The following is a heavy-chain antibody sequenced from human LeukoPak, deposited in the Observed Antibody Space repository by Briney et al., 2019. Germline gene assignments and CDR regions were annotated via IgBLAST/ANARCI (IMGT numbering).Heavy chain of an antibody. CDR2: INPNSGGT. D-gene: IGHD3-10*01. V-gene: IGHV1-2*02. J-gene: IGHJ6*03. CDR1: GYTFTGYY. Sequence: ASVKVSCKASGYTFTGYYMHWVRQAPGQGLEWMGWINPNSGGTNYAQKFQGRVTMTRDTSISTAYMELSRLRSDDTAVYYCARGKGFGDSRGFYYYYYMDVWGKGTTVTVSS. CDR3: ARGKGFGDSRGFYYYYYMDV.